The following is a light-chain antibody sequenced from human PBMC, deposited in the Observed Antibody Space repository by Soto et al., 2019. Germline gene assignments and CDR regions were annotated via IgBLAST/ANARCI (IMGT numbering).Light chain of an antibody. J-gene: IGKJ4*01. CDR1: QSVGNN. V-gene: IGKV3-15*01. CDR2: AAS. CDR3: QQYSHWPLT. Sequence: EIVMTQSPVTLSVSPGGRATLSCRASQSVGNNLARYQQKPGQAPRLLIYAASSRATGLSARFTGSGSGTEFTLTVDSLQSEDFAVYFCQQYSHWPLTFGGGTKVEIK.